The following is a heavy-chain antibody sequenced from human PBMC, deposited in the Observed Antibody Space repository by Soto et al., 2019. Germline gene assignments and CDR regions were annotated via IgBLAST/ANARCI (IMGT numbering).Heavy chain of an antibody. V-gene: IGHV4-30-4*01. CDR2: IYYTGSA. J-gene: IGHJ4*02. Sequence: QVQLQESGPGLVKPSQTLSLTCTVSGGSISSGDYYWSWIRQPPGKGLEWIGYIYYTGSAHYSPSLKSRLTISVDTSKNQFSLNLMSVTAADTAVYYCARFWSGRKFCDYWGQGTLVTVSS. CDR3: ARFWSGRKFCDY. D-gene: IGHD3-3*01. CDR1: GGSISSGDYY.